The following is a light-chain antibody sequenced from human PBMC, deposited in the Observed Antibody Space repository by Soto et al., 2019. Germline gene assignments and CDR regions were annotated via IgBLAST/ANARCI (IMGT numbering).Light chain of an antibody. CDR3: QQSYNAPLN. V-gene: IGKV1-39*01. CDR2: AAS. J-gene: IGKJ3*01. Sequence: IQMTQSPSSLSASIRDTVTITCRASQTIDRYLNWFQQKSGQAPNILMNAASTLRSGVPSRFSASGSGTDFTLTISSLQPEDYATYYCQQSYNAPLNFGLGTNVDIK. CDR1: QTIDRY.